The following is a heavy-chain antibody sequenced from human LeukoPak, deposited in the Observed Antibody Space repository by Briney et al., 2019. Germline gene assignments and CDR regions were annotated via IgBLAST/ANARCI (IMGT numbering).Heavy chain of an antibody. V-gene: IGHV3-7*01. D-gene: IGHD6-19*01. J-gene: IGHJ4*02. Sequence: GGSLRLSCVASGFTFSNYWMSWVRQAPGKGLEWVANIKQDGSEKYYVDSVKGRFTISTDNAKNSLSLQMNSLRAEDTAVYYCAKVKAVAGLDYWGQGTLATVSS. CDR2: IKQDGSEK. CDR1: GFTFSNYW. CDR3: AKVKAVAGLDY.